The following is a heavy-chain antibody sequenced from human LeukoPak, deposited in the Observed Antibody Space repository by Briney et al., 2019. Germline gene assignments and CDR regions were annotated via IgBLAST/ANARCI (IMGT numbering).Heavy chain of an antibody. CDR2: IYYSGST. D-gene: IGHD2-2*01. CDR1: GGSISSSSYY. Sequence: PSETLSLTCTVSGGSISSSSYYWGWIRQPPGKGLEWIGSIYYSGSTYYNPSLKSRVTISVDTSKNQFSLKLSSVTAADTAVYYCARLLYQLPHYYYYGMDVWGQGTTVPVSS. V-gene: IGHV4-39*01. CDR3: ARLLYQLPHYYYYGMDV. J-gene: IGHJ6*02.